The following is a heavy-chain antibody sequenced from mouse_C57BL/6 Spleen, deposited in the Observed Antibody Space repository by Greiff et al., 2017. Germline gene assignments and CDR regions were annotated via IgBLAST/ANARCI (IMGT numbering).Heavy chain of an antibody. CDR3: ARSPTGTDWYFDV. CDR1: GYTFTSYT. Sequence: VKLVESGAELARPGASVKMSCKASGYTFTSYTMHWVKQGPGQGLEWIGYINPSSGYTKYNQKFKDKATLTADKSSSTAYMQLSSLTSEDSAVYYCARSPTGTDWYFDVWGTGTTVTVSS. V-gene: IGHV1-4*01. CDR2: INPSSGYT. D-gene: IGHD4-1*02. J-gene: IGHJ1*03.